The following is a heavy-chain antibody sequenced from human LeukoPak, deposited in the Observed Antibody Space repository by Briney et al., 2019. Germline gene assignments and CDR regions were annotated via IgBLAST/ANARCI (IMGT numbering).Heavy chain of an antibody. V-gene: IGHV4-34*01. CDR1: GGSFSGYY. CDR3: ATLPRYDSSGYYYARPFDY. D-gene: IGHD3-22*01. CDR2: INHSGST. Sequence: PSETLSLTCAVYGGSFSGYYRSWIRQPPGKGLEWIGEINHSGSTNYNPSLKSRVTISVDTSKNQFSLKLSSVTAADTAVYYCATLPRYDSSGYYYARPFDYWGQGTLVTVSS. J-gene: IGHJ4*02.